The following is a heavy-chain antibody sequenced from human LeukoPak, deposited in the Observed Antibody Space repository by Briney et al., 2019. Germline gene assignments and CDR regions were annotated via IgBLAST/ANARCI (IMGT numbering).Heavy chain of an antibody. CDR2: IYPGDSDT. V-gene: IGHV5-51*01. Sequence: GESLKISRKGSGYSFTSYWIGWVRQMPGKGLEWMGIIYPGDSDTRYSPSFQGQVTISADKSISTAYLQWSSLKASDTAMYYCARQNYYYDSSGYFSSNAPFDYWGQGTLVTVSS. D-gene: IGHD3-22*01. J-gene: IGHJ4*02. CDR1: GYSFTSYW. CDR3: ARQNYYYDSSGYFSSNAPFDY.